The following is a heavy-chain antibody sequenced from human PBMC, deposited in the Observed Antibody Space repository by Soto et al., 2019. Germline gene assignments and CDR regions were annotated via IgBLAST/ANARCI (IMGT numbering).Heavy chain of an antibody. D-gene: IGHD3-22*01. J-gene: IGHJ6*02. V-gene: IGHV3-23*01. CDR3: AKVAHTMIVVVIPYGMDV. CDR1: GFTFSSYA. CDR2: ISGSGGST. Sequence: GSLRLSCAASGFTFSSYAMSWVRQAPGKGLEWDSAISGSGGSTYYADSVKGRFTISRDNSKNTLYLQMNSLRAEDTAVYYCAKVAHTMIVVVIPYGMDVWGQGTTVTVSS.